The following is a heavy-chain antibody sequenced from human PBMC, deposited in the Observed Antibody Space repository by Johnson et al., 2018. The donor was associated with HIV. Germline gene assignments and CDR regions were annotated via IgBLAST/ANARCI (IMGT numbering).Heavy chain of an antibody. Sequence: QVQLVESGGGVVQPGRSLRLSCAASGFTFSSYAMHWVRQAPGKGLEWVAVISYAGSNKYYADSVKGRFTSSRDNSKNTLYLQMNSLRAEDTAVYYCARERQGSGYDWGDAFDIWGQGTMVTVSS. CDR2: ISYAGSNK. CDR3: ARERQGSGYDWGDAFDI. V-gene: IGHV3-30*04. J-gene: IGHJ3*02. D-gene: IGHD5-12*01. CDR1: GFTFSSYA.